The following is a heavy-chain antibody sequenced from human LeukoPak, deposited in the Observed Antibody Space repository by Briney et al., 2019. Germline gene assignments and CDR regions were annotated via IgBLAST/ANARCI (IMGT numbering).Heavy chain of an antibody. CDR1: GFTFSSYA. J-gene: IGHJ6*03. CDR2: ISGSGGST. D-gene: IGHD6-13*01. Sequence: QSGGSLRLSCEASGFTFSSYAMSWVRQAPGKGLEWVSAISGSGGSTYYADSVKGRFTISRDNSKNTLYLQMNSLRAEDTAVYYCAKGSGSSWYRLYYYYMDVWGKGTTVTVSS. V-gene: IGHV3-23*01. CDR3: AKGSGSSWYRLYYYYMDV.